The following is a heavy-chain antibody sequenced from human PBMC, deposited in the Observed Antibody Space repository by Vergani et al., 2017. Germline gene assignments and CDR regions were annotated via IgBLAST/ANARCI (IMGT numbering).Heavy chain of an antibody. D-gene: IGHD3-10*01. CDR3: TTTAPMVLWFGELLPSN. V-gene: IGHV3-15*01. CDR2: IKSKTDGGTT. Sequence: EVQLVESGGGLVKPGGSLRLSCAASGFTSSNAWMSWVRQAPGKGLEWVGRIKSKTDGGTTDYAAPVKGRFTISRDDSKNTLYLQMNSLKTEDTAVYYCTTTAPMVLWFGELLPSNWGQGTLVTVSS. J-gene: IGHJ4*02. CDR1: GFTSSNAW.